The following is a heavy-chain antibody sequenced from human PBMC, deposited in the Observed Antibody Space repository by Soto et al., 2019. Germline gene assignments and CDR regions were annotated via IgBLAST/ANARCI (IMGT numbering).Heavy chain of an antibody. J-gene: IGHJ4*02. CDR2: ISDRGDTT. V-gene: IGHV3-23*01. CDR3: AKDKPGTTSFDY. D-gene: IGHD1-1*01. CDR1: GFTISSNA. Sequence: LRLSCAASGFTISSNAMYWVRQAPGKGLEWVSEISDRGDTTHYADSVKGRFTISRDTSKNTLYLQLNTLRADDTAVYYCAKDKPGTTSFDYWGQGALVTVSS.